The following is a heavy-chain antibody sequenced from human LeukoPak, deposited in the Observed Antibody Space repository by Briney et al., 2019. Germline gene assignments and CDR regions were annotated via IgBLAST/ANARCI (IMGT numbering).Heavy chain of an antibody. Sequence: ASVKVSCKASGYTFTSYGISWVRQAPGQGLEWMVWISAYNGNTNYAQKLQGRVTMTTDTSTSTAYMELRSLRSDDTAVYYCAREISSGWIRTNYYYYYGMDVWGQGTTVTVSS. CDR3: AREISSGWIRTNYYYYYGMDV. D-gene: IGHD6-19*01. J-gene: IGHJ6*02. CDR2: ISAYNGNT. V-gene: IGHV1-18*01. CDR1: GYTFTSYG.